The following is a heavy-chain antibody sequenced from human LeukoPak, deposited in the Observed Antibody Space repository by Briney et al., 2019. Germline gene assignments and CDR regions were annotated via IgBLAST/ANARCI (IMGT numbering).Heavy chain of an antibody. J-gene: IGHJ4*02. CDR1: GYIFTGYY. D-gene: IGHD2-2*01. CDR2: INPNRGGT. CDR3: ARDGGVVPAADFDY. Sequence: ASVKVSCKASGYIFTGYYMHWVRQAPGQGLEWMGWINPNRGGTNYAQKFQGRVTMTRDTSISTAYMELRSLRSDDTAVYYCARDGGVVPAADFDYWGQGTLVTVSS. V-gene: IGHV1-2*02.